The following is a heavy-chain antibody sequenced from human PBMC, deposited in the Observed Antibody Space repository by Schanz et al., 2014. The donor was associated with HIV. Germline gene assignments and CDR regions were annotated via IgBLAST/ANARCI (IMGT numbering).Heavy chain of an antibody. J-gene: IGHJ4*02. CDR3: ARAGLHDYGDSGLDY. CDR1: GFTFSSYG. Sequence: QVQLVESGGGVVQPGRSLRLSCAASGFTFSSYGMHWVRQAPGKGLEWVAVLWHDGSNKYYVDSVKDRFTISRDNSKNTLYLQMNSLRSEDTAVYYCARAGLHDYGDSGLDYWGQGTLVTVSS. D-gene: IGHD4-17*01. CDR2: LWHDGSNK. V-gene: IGHV3-33*01.